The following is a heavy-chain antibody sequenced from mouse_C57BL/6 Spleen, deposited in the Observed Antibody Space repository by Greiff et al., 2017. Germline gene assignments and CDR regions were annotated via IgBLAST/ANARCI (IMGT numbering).Heavy chain of an antibody. J-gene: IGHJ2*01. CDR2: IHPNSGST. V-gene: IGHV1-64*01. CDR1: GYIFTSYW. D-gene: IGHD1-1*01. CDR3: AREGFNAPVVAFDY. Sequence: QVQLQQPGAELVKPGASVKLSCKASGYIFTSYWMHWVKQRPGQGLEWIGMIHPNSGSTNYNEKFKSKATLTVDRSSSTTYMLLSSLTSEDSAVYYWAREGFNAPVVAFDYWGQGTTLTVSS.